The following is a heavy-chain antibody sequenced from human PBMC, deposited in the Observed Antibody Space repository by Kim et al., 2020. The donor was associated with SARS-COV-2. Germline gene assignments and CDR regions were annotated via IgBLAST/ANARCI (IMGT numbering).Heavy chain of an antibody. J-gene: IGHJ4*02. CDR2: IYYSGST. CDR1: GGSISSSSYY. V-gene: IGHV4-39*01. D-gene: IGHD5-12*01. Sequence: SETLSLTCTVSGGSISSSSYYWGWIRQPPGKGLEWIGSIYYSGSTYYNPSLKSRVTISVDTSKNQFSLKLSSVTAADTAVYYCASDYSGYVPPHDYWGQGTLVTVSS. CDR3: ASDYSGYVPPHDY.